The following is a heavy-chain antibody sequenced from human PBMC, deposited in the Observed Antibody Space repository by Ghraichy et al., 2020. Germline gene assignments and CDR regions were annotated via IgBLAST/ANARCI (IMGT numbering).Heavy chain of an antibody. D-gene: IGHD6-19*01. J-gene: IGHJ6*02. V-gene: IGHV4-39*01. CDR2: IYYSGST. CDR3: ARGPLVAGNEETYYYYGMDV. CDR1: GGSISSSSYY. Sequence: SETLSLTCTVSGGSISSSSYYWGWIRQPPGKGLEWIGSIYYSGSTYYNPSLKSRVTISVDTSKNQFSLKLSSVTAADTAVYYCARGPLVAGNEETYYYYGMDVWGQGTTVTVSS.